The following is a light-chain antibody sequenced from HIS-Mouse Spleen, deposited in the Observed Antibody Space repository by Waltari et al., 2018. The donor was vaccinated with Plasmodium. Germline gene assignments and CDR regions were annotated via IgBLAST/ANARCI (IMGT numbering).Light chain of an antibody. Sequence: SYELTQQSSVSVSPGQTARITCSGDVLAKKYARWFQQKPGQAPVQVIYKDSERPSGIPERFSGSSSGTTVTLTISGAQVEDEADYYCYSAADNNAVFGGGTQLTVL. J-gene: IGLJ7*01. CDR2: KDS. CDR3: YSAADNNAV. CDR1: VLAKKY. V-gene: IGLV3-27*01.